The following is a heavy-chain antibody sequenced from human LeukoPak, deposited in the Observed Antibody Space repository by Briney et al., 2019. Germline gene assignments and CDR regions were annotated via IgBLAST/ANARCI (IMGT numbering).Heavy chain of an antibody. J-gene: IGHJ5*02. CDR1: GGSFSGYY. CDR3: ARGVQGTIAVAGTGWFDP. D-gene: IGHD6-19*01. V-gene: IGHV4-34*01. Sequence: IPSETLSLTCAVYGGSFSGYYWSWIRQPPGKGLEWIGEINHSGSTNYNPSLKSRVTISVEAYKNQFSLKMSSVNAADTAVYYCARGVQGTIAVAGTGWFDPWGQGTLVTVSS. CDR2: INHSGST.